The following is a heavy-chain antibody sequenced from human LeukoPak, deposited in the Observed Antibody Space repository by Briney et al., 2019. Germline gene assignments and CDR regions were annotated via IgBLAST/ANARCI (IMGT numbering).Heavy chain of an antibody. V-gene: IGHV3-23*01. CDR1: GFTFSSYA. Sequence: GGSLRLSCAASGFTFSSYAMSWVRQAPGKGLEWVSAISGSGGSTYYADSVKGRFTISRDNSKNTLYLQMNSLRAEDTAVYYCAKDQYDFWSGYYIFDYWSQGTLVTVSS. CDR2: ISGSGGST. D-gene: IGHD3-3*01. CDR3: AKDQYDFWSGYYIFDY. J-gene: IGHJ4*02.